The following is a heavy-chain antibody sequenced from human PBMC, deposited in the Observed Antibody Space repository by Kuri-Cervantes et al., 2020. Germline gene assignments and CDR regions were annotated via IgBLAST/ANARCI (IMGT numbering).Heavy chain of an antibody. Sequence: ASVKVSCKASGYTFTSYAMHWVRQAPGQRLEWMGWSNSGNGNTKYSQEFQGRVTITRDTSASTAYMELRSLRSDDTAVYYCASAAGPHDAFDIWGQGTMVTVSS. J-gene: IGHJ3*02. CDR3: ASAAGPHDAFDI. CDR1: GYTFTSYA. D-gene: IGHD6-25*01. CDR2: SNSGNGNT. V-gene: IGHV1-3*02.